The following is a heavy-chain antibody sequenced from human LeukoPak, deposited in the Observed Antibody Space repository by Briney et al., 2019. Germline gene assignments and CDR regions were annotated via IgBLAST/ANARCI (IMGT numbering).Heavy chain of an antibody. CDR3: ARFDIARIIY. D-gene: IGHD6-13*01. V-gene: IGHV5-51*01. J-gene: IGHJ4*02. CDR1: GYIFTSYW. Sequence: GASLQISCQGSGYIFTSYWIGWVRQLSGKGLEWMGIIYPGDSDTRYSPSFQGQVTISADKSISTAYLQWGSLKASDTAMYYCARFDIARIIYWGQGTLVTVSS. CDR2: IYPGDSDT.